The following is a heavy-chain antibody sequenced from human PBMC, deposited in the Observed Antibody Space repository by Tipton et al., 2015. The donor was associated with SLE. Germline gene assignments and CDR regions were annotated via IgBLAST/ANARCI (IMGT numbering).Heavy chain of an antibody. V-gene: IGHV3-30*04. CDR2: ISYDGSNK. CDR1: GFTFSSYA. J-gene: IGHJ4*02. Sequence: SLRLSYAASGFTFSSYAMHWVRQAPGKGLEWVAVISYDGSNKYYADSVKGRFTISRDNSKNTLYLQMNSLRAEDTAVYYCARERVDGVAVANFDYWGQGTLVTVSS. CDR3: ARERVDGVAVANFDY. D-gene: IGHD6-19*01.